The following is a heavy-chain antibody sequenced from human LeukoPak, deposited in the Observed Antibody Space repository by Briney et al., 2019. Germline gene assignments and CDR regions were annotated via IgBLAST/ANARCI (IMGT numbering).Heavy chain of an antibody. D-gene: IGHD3-10*01. J-gene: IGHJ5*02. CDR2: ISYDGSNK. Sequence: PGGSLRLSCAASGFTFSSYAMHWVRQAPGKGLEWVAVISYDGSNKYYADSVKGRFTISRDNSKNTLYLQMNSLRAEDTALYYCAKGFGPKPNWFDPWGQGTLVTASS. CDR3: AKGFGPKPNWFDP. CDR1: GFTFSSYA. V-gene: IGHV3-30-3*01.